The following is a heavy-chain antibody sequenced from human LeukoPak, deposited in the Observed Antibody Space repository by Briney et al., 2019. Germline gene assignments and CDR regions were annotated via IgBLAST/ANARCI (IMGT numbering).Heavy chain of an antibody. CDR2: VKHDGRET. V-gene: IGHV3-7*01. Sequence: GGSLGLSCAASGCSFSSYWWSWVRQAPGKGLEWVASVKHDGRETYYADSVKGRFSLSRDNAKNLVNLQMNSLRNEDTAMYYCARDRSSGLSRASDHWGQGTPVTVSS. D-gene: IGHD3-22*01. CDR3: ARDRSSGLSRASDH. CDR1: GCSFSSYW. J-gene: IGHJ5*02.